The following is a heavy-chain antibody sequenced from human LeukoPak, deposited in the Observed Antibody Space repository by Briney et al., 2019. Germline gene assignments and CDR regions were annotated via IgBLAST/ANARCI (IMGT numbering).Heavy chain of an antibody. CDR1: GFTFSSYA. D-gene: IGHD3-9*01. CDR2: ISGSGGNT. Sequence: GGSLRLSCAASGFTFSSYAMSWVCQAPGKGLEWVSGISGSGGNTYYADSVNGRFTISRDNSKNTLYLQMSSLRAEDTAVYYCAKEAVDYDILTGYYTTGFFDYWGQGTLVTVSS. V-gene: IGHV3-23*01. CDR3: AKEAVDYDILTGYYTTGFFDY. J-gene: IGHJ4*02.